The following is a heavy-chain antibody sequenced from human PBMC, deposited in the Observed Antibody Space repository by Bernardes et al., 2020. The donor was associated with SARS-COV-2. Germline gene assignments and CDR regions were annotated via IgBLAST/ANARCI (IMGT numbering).Heavy chain of an antibody. CDR3: ARGRILTGFFSWDDAFDI. J-gene: IGHJ3*02. Sequence: ASVKVSCKASGYTFTSYVIIWVRQAPGQGLEWMGWISAYNGNTNYAQKLQGRVTMTTDTSTSTAYMELRSLRSDDTAVYYCARGRILTGFFSWDDAFDIWGQGTMVTVSS. CDR2: ISAYNGNT. CDR1: GYTFTSYV. D-gene: IGHD3-9*01. V-gene: IGHV1-18*01.